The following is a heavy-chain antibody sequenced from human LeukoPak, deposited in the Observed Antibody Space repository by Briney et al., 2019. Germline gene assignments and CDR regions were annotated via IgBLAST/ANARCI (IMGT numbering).Heavy chain of an antibody. V-gene: IGHV3-74*01. Sequence: PGGSLRPSCAASGFTFSSYWMHWVRQAPGKGLVWVSRINSDGSYTNYADSVKGRFTISRDNAKNTLYLQMNSLRAEDTAVYYCARALGGWPDAFDIWGQGTMVTVPS. CDR2: INSDGSYT. CDR1: GFTFSSYW. D-gene: IGHD6-19*01. J-gene: IGHJ3*02. CDR3: ARALGGWPDAFDI.